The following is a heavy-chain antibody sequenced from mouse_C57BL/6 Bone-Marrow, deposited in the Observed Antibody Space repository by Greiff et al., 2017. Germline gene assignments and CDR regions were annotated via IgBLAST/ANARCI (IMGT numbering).Heavy chain of an antibody. CDR3: VRGGVYSNSPGFAY. CDR1: GFTFNTYA. Sequence: EVKLMESGGGLVQPKGSLKLSCAASGFTFNTYAMHWVRQAPGKGLEWVARIRSKSSNYATYYADSVKDRFTISRDDSQSMLYLQMNNLKTEDTAMYYFVRGGVYSNSPGFAYWGQGTLVTVSA. CDR2: IRSKSSNYAT. V-gene: IGHV10-3*01. D-gene: IGHD2-5*01. J-gene: IGHJ3*01.